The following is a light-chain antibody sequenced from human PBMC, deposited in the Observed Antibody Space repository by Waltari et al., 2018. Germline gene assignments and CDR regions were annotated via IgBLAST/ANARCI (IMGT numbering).Light chain of an antibody. CDR1: QSLLHSNGYNY. J-gene: IGKJ1*01. CDR3: MQALQTTWT. CDR2: LGS. Sequence: DIVMTQSPLSLPVTPGEPASISCRSSQSLLHSNGYNYLDWYLQKPGQSPQLLIYLGSNRASGVPDRFSGSGSGTDCTRKISRVEAEDVGVYYCMQALQTTWTFGQGTKVEIK. V-gene: IGKV2-28*01.